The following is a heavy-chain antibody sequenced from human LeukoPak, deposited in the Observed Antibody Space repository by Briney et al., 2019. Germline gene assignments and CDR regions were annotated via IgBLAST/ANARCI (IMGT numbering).Heavy chain of an antibody. CDR2: INTDNGNR. D-gene: IGHD2/OR15-2a*01. V-gene: IGHV1-3*04. J-gene: IGHJ6*02. CDR3: ARDKALTTSYGMDV. CDR1: GYTFRGYV. Sequence: ASVKVSCKASGYTFRGYVMNWVRQAPGQGLEWTGWINTDNGNRKYAQKFQGRVTITSDTSANTVNMELTSLRSEDTAVYFCARDKALTTSYGMDVWGQGTTVTVSS.